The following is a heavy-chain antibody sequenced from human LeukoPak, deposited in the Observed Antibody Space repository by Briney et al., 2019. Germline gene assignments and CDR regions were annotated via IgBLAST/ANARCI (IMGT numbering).Heavy chain of an antibody. J-gene: IGHJ4*02. CDR3: ARGYTYGAY. CDR1: GFTFSSYW. Sequence: GGSLRLSCAAPGFTFSSYWMSWVRQAPGKGLEWVANIKQDGSEKYYVDSVKGRFTISRDNAKNSLYLEMNSLRAEDTAVYYCARGYTYGAYWGQGILVTVSS. CDR2: IKQDGSEK. D-gene: IGHD5-18*01. V-gene: IGHV3-7*01.